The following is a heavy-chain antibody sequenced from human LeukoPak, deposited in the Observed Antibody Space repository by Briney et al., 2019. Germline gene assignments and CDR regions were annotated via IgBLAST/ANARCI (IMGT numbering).Heavy chain of an antibody. V-gene: IGHV4-61*02. CDR3: ARRPRKLLPFDY. CDR1: GGSISSGSYY. D-gene: IGHD1-26*01. Sequence: SQTLSLTCTVSGGSISSGSYYWSWIRQPAGKGLEWIGRIYTSGSTNYNPSLKSRVTISVDTSKNQFSLKLSSVTAADTAVYYCARRPRKLLPFDYWGQGTLVTVSS. CDR2: IYTSGST. J-gene: IGHJ4*02.